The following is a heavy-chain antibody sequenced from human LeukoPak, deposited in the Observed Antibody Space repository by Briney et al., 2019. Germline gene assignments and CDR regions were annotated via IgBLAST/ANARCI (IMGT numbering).Heavy chain of an antibody. CDR1: GFSFISYG. CDR2: IRYDGSNK. J-gene: IGHJ4*02. CDR3: ARDSRKTTYYYDSSGYYSDY. D-gene: IGHD3-22*01. V-gene: IGHV3-30*02. Sequence: GGSLRLSCTASGFSFISYGMHWVRQAPGKGLEWVAFIRYDGSNKYYADSVKGRFTISRDNSKNTLFLQMNSLRAEDTAVYYCARDSRKTTYYYDSSGYYSDYWGQGTLVTVSS.